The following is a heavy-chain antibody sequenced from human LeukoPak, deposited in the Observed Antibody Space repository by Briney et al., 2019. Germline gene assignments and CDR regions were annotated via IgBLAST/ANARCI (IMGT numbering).Heavy chain of an antibody. CDR2: IYYSGST. V-gene: IGHV4-30-4*08. Sequence: SETLSLTCTVSGGSISSGDYYWSWIRQPPGKGLEWIGYIYYSGSTYYNPFHKSRVTISVDTSKNQFSLKLSSVTAADTAVYYCARVGSPTNYYDSSGYYQYFDYWGQGTLVTVSS. D-gene: IGHD3-22*01. J-gene: IGHJ4*02. CDR1: GGSISSGDYY. CDR3: ARVGSPTNYYDSSGYYQYFDY.